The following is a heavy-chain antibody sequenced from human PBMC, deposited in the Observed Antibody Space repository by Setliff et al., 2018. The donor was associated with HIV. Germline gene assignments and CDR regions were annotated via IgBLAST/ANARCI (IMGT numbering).Heavy chain of an antibody. Sequence: SETLSLTCAVYNGSFSAYYWAWTRQPPGKGLEWIGEINHGGSATYNPSLKSRVTISVDTSKNQFSLKLSSVTAADTAVYYCARQGGYDFWSGYYPYYYGMDVWGQGTTVTVSS. J-gene: IGHJ6*02. CDR1: NGSFSAYY. CDR2: INHGGSA. CDR3: ARQGGYDFWSGYYPYYYGMDV. V-gene: IGHV4-34*01. D-gene: IGHD3-3*01.